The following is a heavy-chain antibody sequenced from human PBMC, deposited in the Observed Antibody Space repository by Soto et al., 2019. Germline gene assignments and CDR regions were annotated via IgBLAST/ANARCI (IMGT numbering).Heavy chain of an antibody. CDR1: GFTFSSYA. Sequence: GGSLRLSCAASGFTFSSYAMHWVRQAPGKGLEWVAVISYDGSNKYYADSVKGRFTISRDNSKNTLYLQMNSLRAEDTAVYYCAREGHYYDSSGYGAFDIWGQGTMVTVSS. D-gene: IGHD3-22*01. CDR3: AREGHYYDSSGYGAFDI. CDR2: ISYDGSNK. J-gene: IGHJ3*02. V-gene: IGHV3-30-3*01.